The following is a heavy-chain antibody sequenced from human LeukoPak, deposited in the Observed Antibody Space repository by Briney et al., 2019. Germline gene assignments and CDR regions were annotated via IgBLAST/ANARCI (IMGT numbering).Heavy chain of an antibody. CDR3: ARLGTWNDALDY. J-gene: IGHJ4*02. D-gene: IGHD1-1*01. CDR2: IYYSGST. CDR1: GGSISSSSYY. Sequence: SDTLSLTCTVSGGSISSSSYYWGWIRQPPGKGLEWIGSIYYSGSTYYNPSLKSRVTISVDTSKNQFSLKLSSVTAADTAVYYCARLGTWNDALDYWGQGTLVTVSS. V-gene: IGHV4-39*07.